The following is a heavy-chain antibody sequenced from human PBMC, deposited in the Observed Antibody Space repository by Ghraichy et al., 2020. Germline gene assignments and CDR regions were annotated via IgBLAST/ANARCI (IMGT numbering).Heavy chain of an antibody. D-gene: IGHD2-21*02. V-gene: IGHV3-11*01. Sequence: GGSLRLSCAASGSTFSDNYMSWIRQAPGKGLEWVSYISSSGITKSYADSVKGRFTISRDNAKNSLYLQMNSLRAEDTAVYYCARRDFTYGFHDYWGQGTLVTVSA. CDR2: ISSSGITK. CDR3: ARRDFTYGFHDY. J-gene: IGHJ4*02. CDR1: GSTFSDNY.